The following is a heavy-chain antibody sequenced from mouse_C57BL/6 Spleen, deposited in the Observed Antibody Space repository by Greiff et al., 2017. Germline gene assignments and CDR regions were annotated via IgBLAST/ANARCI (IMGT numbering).Heavy chain of an antibody. V-gene: IGHV5-17*01. CDR2: ISSGSSTI. CDR3: AREEDGNYDYFDY. D-gene: IGHD2-1*01. Sequence: EVQVVESGGGLVKPGGSLKLSCAASGFTFSDYGMHWVRQAPEKGLEWVAYISSGSSTIYYADTVKGRFTISRDNAKNTLFLQMTSLRSEDTAVYYCAREEDGNYDYFDYWGQGTTLTVSS. CDR1: GFTFSDYG. J-gene: IGHJ2*01.